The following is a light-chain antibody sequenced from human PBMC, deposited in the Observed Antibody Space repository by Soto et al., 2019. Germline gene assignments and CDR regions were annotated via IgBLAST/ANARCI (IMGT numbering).Light chain of an antibody. CDR2: EAS. J-gene: IGKJ1*01. Sequence: DIQMTQSPSTLSASVGDRVTITCRASQNINSWLAWYQQKPGKAPNLLIYEASSLESGVPSRFGGSGSGTEFTLTISSLQSDDFAVYYCQQYSDWPPWRFGQGTKVDIK. V-gene: IGKV1-5*03. CDR1: QNINSW. CDR3: QQYSDWPPWR.